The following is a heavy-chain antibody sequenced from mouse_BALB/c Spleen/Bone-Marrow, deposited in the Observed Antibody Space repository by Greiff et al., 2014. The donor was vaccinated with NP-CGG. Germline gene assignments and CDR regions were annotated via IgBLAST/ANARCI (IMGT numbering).Heavy chain of an antibody. CDR3: ANYYYGSSLFAY. CDR2: IDPANGNT. D-gene: IGHD1-1*01. Sequence: DVQLVESGAELVKPGASVKLSCTASGFNIKDTYMHWVKQRPEQGLEWIGRIDPANGNTKYDPKFQGKATITADTSSNTAYLQLSSLTSEDTAVYYCANYYYGSSLFAYWGRGTLVTVSA. V-gene: IGHV14-3*02. CDR1: GFNIKDTY. J-gene: IGHJ3*01.